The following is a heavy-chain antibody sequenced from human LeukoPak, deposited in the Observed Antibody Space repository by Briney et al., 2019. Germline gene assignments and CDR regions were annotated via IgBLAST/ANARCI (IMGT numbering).Heavy chain of an antibody. CDR3: AIMHRYYDGSGYWVQ. CDR1: GFTFSSYA. Sequence: GGSLRLSCAASGFTFSSYAMSWVRQAPGKGLEWVSGISTSGGSTSYADSVKGRFTISRDNPRNTLYMQMNSLRDEDTAVYYCAIMHRYYDGSGYWVQWGQGTQVTVPS. V-gene: IGHV3-23*01. CDR2: ISTSGGST. J-gene: IGHJ4*02. D-gene: IGHD3-22*01.